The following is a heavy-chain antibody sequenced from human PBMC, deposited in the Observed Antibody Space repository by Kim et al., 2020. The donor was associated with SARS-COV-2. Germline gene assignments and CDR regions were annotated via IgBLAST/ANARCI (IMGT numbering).Heavy chain of an antibody. V-gene: IGHV3-15*01. CDR1: GFTFSNAW. CDR3: TTEVVVAALGSTVAFDI. D-gene: IGHD2-15*01. Sequence: GGSLRLSCAASGFTFSNAWMSWVRQAPGKGLEWVGRIKSKTDGGTTDYAAPVKGRFTISRDDSKNTLYLQMNSLKTEDTAVYYCTTEVVVAALGSTVAFDIWGQGTMVTVSS. J-gene: IGHJ3*02. CDR2: IKSKTDGGTT.